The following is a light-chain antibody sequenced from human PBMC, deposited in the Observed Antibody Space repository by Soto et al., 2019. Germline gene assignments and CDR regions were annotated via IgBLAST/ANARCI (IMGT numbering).Light chain of an antibody. V-gene: IGKV3D-15*01. CDR2: GVY. Sequence: EIVLTQSPAALSVSPGERATISCWARQSVSSSNLAWSQQKPGQAPRLLIYGVYTRAPGIPARFSGSGSGTEFTLTISSLQSEDFAVYYCQQYYSWPPRTFGQGTKVDIK. J-gene: IGKJ1*01. CDR3: QQYYSWPPRT. CDR1: QSVSSSN.